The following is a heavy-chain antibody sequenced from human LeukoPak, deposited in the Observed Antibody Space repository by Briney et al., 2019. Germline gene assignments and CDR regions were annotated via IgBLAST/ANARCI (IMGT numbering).Heavy chain of an antibody. CDR2: ISRSNTYI. J-gene: IGHJ6*03. Sequence: GSLRLSCTASGFTFSTYSMNWVRQAPGKGLERVSSISRSNTYIYYADSVKGRFTISRDNAKNSLYLQMNSLRAEDTAIYYCARVGESPYYFYYMDVWGKGTTVTVSS. V-gene: IGHV3-21*01. CDR3: ARVGESPYYFYYMDV. CDR1: GFTFSTYS. D-gene: IGHD3-10*01.